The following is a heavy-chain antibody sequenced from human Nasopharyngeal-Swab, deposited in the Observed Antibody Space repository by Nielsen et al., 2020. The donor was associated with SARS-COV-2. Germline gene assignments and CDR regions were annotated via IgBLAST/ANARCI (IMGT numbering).Heavy chain of an antibody. Sequence: GGSLRLSCAASGFTFSSYAMSWVRQAPGKGLEWVSIISGSGDTTYYADSVKDRFTISRDNSKNTLYLQTNSLRVEDTAVYYCAKAPYLRGLDVWGKGTTVTVSS. D-gene: IGHD2-21*01. CDR3: AKAPYLRGLDV. CDR1: GFTFSSYA. J-gene: IGHJ6*04. V-gene: IGHV3-23*01. CDR2: ISGSGDTT.